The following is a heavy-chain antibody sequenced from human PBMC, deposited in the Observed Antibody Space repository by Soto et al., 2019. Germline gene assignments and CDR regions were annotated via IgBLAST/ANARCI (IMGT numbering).Heavy chain of an antibody. CDR3: ARGDYDFWSGRYYYYGMDV. CDR1: GGSFSGYY. CDR2: INHSGST. Sequence: ASETLSLTCAVYGGSFSGYYWSWIRQPPGKGLEWIGEINHSGSTNYNPSLKSRATISVDTSKNQFSLKLSSVTAADTAVYYCARGDYDFWSGRYYYYGMDVWGQGTTVTVSS. J-gene: IGHJ6*02. D-gene: IGHD3-3*01. V-gene: IGHV4-34*01.